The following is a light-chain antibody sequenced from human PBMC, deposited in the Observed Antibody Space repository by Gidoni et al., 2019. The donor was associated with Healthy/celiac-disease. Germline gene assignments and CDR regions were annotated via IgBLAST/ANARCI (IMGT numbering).Light chain of an antibody. CDR2: EVS. V-gene: IGLV2-14*01. J-gene: IGLJ3*02. CDR3: SSYTSSSTPPWV. CDR1: SSHVGGYNY. Sequence: QSALTQPASVSGSPGQSLTISCTGTSSHVGGYNYVSWYQQHPGKAPKLMIYEVSNRPSGVPDRFSGSKSGNTASLTISGLQAEDEADYYCSSYTSSSTPPWVFGGGTKLTVL.